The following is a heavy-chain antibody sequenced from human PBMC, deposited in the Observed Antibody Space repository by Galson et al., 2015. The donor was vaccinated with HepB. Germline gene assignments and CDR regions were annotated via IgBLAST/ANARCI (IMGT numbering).Heavy chain of an antibody. Sequence: QSGAEVKKPGESLKISCKGSGYSFTNYWIGWVRQMPGKGLEWMGIIYPGDSDTRYSPSFQGQVTISADKSISTAYLQWSSLKASDTAMYYCARQGYSSGWSLGSDWYFDLWGRGTLVTVSS. CDR2: IYPGDSDT. CDR3: ARQGYSSGWSLGSDWYFDL. J-gene: IGHJ2*01. CDR1: GYSFTNYW. V-gene: IGHV5-51*01. D-gene: IGHD6-19*01.